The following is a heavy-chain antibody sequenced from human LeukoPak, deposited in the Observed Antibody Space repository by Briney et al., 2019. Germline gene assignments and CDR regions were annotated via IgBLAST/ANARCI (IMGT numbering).Heavy chain of an antibody. D-gene: IGHD6-19*01. V-gene: IGHV3-30*18. CDR3: AKCDAEQWLVVDY. CDR2: ISYDGSNK. Sequence: GGSLRLSCAASGFTFSSYGMHWVRQAPGKGLEWVAVISYDGSNKYYADSVKGRFTISRDNSKNTLYLQMNSPRAEDTAVYYCAKCDAEQWLVVDYWGQGTLVTVSS. J-gene: IGHJ4*02. CDR1: GFTFSSYG.